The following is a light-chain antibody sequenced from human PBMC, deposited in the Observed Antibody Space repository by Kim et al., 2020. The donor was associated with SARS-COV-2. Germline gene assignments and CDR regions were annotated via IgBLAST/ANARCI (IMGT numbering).Light chain of an antibody. CDR3: SSYTGGTTLRV. CDR1: NNDVGGSSS. J-gene: IGLJ1*01. CDR2: AVR. Sequence: QSALTQPASVSASPGESITISCTGTNNDVGGSSSVSWYQQHPGKAPKLIIYAVRSRPSGVSNRLSASKSGNTASLTISGLQAEDEADYYCSSYTGGTTLRVFGTGTKVTVL. V-gene: IGLV2-14*03.